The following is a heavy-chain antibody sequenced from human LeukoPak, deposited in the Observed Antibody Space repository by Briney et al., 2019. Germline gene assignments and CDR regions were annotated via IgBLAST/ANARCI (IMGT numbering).Heavy chain of an antibody. J-gene: IGHJ4*02. CDR1: GYTFTSNY. V-gene: IGHV1-46*01. CDR3: ARDQEGFDY. Sequence: ASVKVSCKASGYTFTSNYIRWVRQAPGQGLEWMVMIYPRDGSTSYAQKFQGRVTVTRDTSTSTVHMELSGLRSEDTAVYYCARDQEGFDYWGQGTLVTVSS. CDR2: IYPRDGST.